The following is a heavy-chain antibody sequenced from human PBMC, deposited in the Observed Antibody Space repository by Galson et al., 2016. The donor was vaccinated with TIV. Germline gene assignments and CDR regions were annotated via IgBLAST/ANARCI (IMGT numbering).Heavy chain of an antibody. J-gene: IGHJ6*02. CDR2: ISGGGGST. CDR3: TKVPSSGFSYYYGLDV. V-gene: IGHV3-23*01. CDR1: GFTFSILA. D-gene: IGHD3-22*01. Sequence: SLRLSCAASGFTFSILAMTWVRQAPGMGLEWVSAISGGGGSTYYADSVKGRFTISRDNSKNTLFLQMSSLRAEDTAIYYCTKVPSSGFSYYYGLDVWGQGTTVIVSS.